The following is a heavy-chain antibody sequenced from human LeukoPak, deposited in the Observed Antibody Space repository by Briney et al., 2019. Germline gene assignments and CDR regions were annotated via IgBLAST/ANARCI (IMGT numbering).Heavy chain of an antibody. CDR2: INYDGSEK. J-gene: IGHJ1*01. CDR3: TRDQH. V-gene: IGHV3-7*01. Sequence: AGGSPRLSCAGSGFIFGTTSMSWVRQTPGKGLEWVASINYDGSEKYYVGSVEGRFTISRDSAKKSLFLQMNSLRAEDTAIYYCTRDQHWGQGTLVTVSS. CDR1: GFIFGTTS.